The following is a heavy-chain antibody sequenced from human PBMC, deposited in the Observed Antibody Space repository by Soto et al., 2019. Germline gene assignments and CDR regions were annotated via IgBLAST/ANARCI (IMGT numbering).Heavy chain of an antibody. CDR3: ARLRAAAGFYYYYYGMDV. J-gene: IGHJ6*02. CDR2: INHSGST. CDR1: GGSFSGYY. Sequence: XATLSLTCAVYGGSFSGYYWSWIRQPPGKGLEWIGEINHSGSTNYNPSLKSRVTISVDTSKNQFSLKLSSVTAADTAVYYCARLRAAAGFYYYYYGMDVWGQGTTVTVSS. V-gene: IGHV4-34*01. D-gene: IGHD6-13*01.